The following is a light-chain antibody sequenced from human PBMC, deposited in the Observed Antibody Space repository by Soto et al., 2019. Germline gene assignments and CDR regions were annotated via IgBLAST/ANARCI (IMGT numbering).Light chain of an antibody. CDR2: GAS. V-gene: IGKV3-20*01. J-gene: IGKJ5*01. CDR3: QQYGSSPPIT. CDR1: HSVSSSY. Sequence: EIVLTQSPGTLSLSPGERATLSCRASHSVSSSYLAWSQQKPGQAPRLLIYGASSRATGIPDRFSGSGSATDFTLTISRLEPEDFAVYYCQQYGSSPPITFGQGTRLEIK.